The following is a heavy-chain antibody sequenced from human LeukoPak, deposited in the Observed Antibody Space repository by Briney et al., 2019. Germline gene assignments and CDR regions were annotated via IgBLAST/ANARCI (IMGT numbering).Heavy chain of an antibody. D-gene: IGHD4-23*01. J-gene: IGHJ4*02. Sequence: GGSLRLSCAASGFTFDGYAMHWVRQAPGKGLEWVSLISWDGGSTYYADSVKGRFTISRDNSKNSLYLQMNSLRAEDTALYYCAKDADPTTVVTPYYFDYWGQGTLVTVSS. CDR3: AKDADPTTVVTPYYFDY. CDR1: GFTFDGYA. CDR2: ISWDGGST. V-gene: IGHV3-43D*03.